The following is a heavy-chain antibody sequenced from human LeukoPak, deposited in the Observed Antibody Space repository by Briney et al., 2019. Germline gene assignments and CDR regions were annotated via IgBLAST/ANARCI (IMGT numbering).Heavy chain of an antibody. J-gene: IGHJ4*02. D-gene: IGHD2-2*01. CDR1: GGSISSSNW. CDR3: AREYCSSTSCPPRSYYFDY. V-gene: IGHV4-4*02. CDR2: IYHSGST. Sequence: SGTLSLTCAVSGGSISSSNWWSWVRQPPGKGLEWIGEIYHSGSTNYNPSLKSRVTISVDKSKNQFSLKLSSVAAADTAVYYCAREYCSSTSCPPRSYYFDYWGQGTLVTVSS.